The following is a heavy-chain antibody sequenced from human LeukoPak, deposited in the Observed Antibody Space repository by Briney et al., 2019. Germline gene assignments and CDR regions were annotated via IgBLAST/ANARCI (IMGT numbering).Heavy chain of an antibody. CDR2: INPNSGGT. Sequence: GASVKVSCKASGYTFTGYYMHWGRQAPGQGLEWMGWINPNSGGTNYAQKYQGRVTMTRDTSISTAYMELSRLRSDDTAVYYCARGRIVGATRIVVNYWGQGTLVTVSS. V-gene: IGHV1-2*02. CDR1: GYTFTGYY. CDR3: ARGRIVGATRIVVNY. J-gene: IGHJ4*02. D-gene: IGHD1-26*01.